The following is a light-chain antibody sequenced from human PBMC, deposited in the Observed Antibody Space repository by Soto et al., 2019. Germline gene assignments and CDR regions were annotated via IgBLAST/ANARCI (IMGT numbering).Light chain of an antibody. CDR2: GAS. CDR1: QSISMY. CDR3: QQSYSTSRT. V-gene: IGKV1-39*01. J-gene: IGKJ2*01. Sequence: DIQMTQSPSSLSASVGDRVTITCRASQSISMYLTWYQQKPGKAPKLLIYGASSLRSGVPSRFSGSGSGTDFTLTINSLQPEDFATYYCQQSYSTSRTLGQGTKLEIK.